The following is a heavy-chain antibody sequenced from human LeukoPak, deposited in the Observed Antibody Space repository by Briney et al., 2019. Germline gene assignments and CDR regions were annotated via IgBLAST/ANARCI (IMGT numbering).Heavy chain of an antibody. CDR2: IWYDGSNK. V-gene: IGHV3-33*01. CDR1: GFTFSSYG. J-gene: IGHJ3*02. Sequence: QTGWSLRLSCAASGFTFSSYGMHWVRQGPGKGLEWVAVIWYDGSNKYYADSVKGRSTISRDNSKNTLYLQMNSLRAEDTAVYYCARDQGTFDIWGQGTMVTVSS. CDR3: ARDQGTFDI.